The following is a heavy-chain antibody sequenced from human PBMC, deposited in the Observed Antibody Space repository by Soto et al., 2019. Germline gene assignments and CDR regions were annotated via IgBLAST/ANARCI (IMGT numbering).Heavy chain of an antibody. D-gene: IGHD3-22*01. V-gene: IGHV1-18*01. CDR2: ISAYNGNT. CDR3: ASTYYYDIIG. J-gene: IGHJ4*02. Sequence: QVQLVQSGAEVKKPGASVKVSCKASGYTFTSYGISWVRQAPGQGLEWMGGISAYNGNTNYAQKLQCRVTMTTDTSTSKAYLALTSLRSDDAAVYSCASTYYYDIIGWGQGTLVTVSS. CDR1: GYTFTSYG.